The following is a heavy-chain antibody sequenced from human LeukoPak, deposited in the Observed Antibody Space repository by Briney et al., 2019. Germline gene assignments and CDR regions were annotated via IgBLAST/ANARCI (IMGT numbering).Heavy chain of an antibody. V-gene: IGHV3-53*01. Sequence: GGSLRLSCAASGFIVSSKYMSWVRQAPGRGLEWVSVTYSGSSTYYADSVKGRFTISRDNSKNTLYLQMNSLRAEDTAVYYCAKGQDHNGNELDYWGQGTLVTVSS. CDR3: AKGQDHNGNELDY. CDR1: GFIVSSKY. J-gene: IGHJ4*02. D-gene: IGHD2-8*01. CDR2: TYSGSST.